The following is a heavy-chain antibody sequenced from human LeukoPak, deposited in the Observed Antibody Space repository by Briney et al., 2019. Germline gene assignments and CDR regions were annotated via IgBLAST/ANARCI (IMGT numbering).Heavy chain of an antibody. D-gene: IGHD2-2*01. J-gene: IGHJ6*03. CDR3: ATGAYCSGTSCYRSYYYYYYMDV. Sequence: ASVKVSCKVSGYTLTELFMHWVRQAPGKGLEGMGGFDPEDGETIYAQKFQGRVTMTEDTSTDTAYMELSSLRSEDTAVYYCATGAYCSGTSCYRSYYYYYYMDVWGKGTTVTVSS. CDR2: FDPEDGET. V-gene: IGHV1-24*01. CDR1: GYTLTELF.